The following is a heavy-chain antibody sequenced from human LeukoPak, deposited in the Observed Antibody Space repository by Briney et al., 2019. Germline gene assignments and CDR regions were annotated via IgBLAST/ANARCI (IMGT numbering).Heavy chain of an antibody. J-gene: IGHJ4*02. V-gene: IGHV3-53*01. D-gene: IGHD3-10*01. CDR1: GFSVSSNF. Sequence: PGGSLRLSCAASGFSVSSNFMSWVRQAPGEGPEFVSLIYSGGGTYYADSVKGRFTISRDKSKNTLYLQMNSLRVEDAAVYYCLRKTDTLVSGDFWGQGTLVSVSS. CDR3: LRKTDTLVSGDF. CDR2: IYSGGGT.